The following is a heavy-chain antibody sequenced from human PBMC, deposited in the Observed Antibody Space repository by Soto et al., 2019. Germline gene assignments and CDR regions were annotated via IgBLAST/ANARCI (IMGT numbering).Heavy chain of an antibody. J-gene: IGHJ4*02. V-gene: IGHV3-23*01. Sequence: PGGSLRLSCAASGFIFSSYAMNWVRQAPGKGLEWVSSISGSGGSTYYADSVRGRFTISRDNSKNTLYLQMNSLRAEDTAVYYCAKDSDSSGWFYYFDYWGQGTLVTVSS. CDR2: ISGSGGST. CDR3: AKDSDSSGWFYYFDY. D-gene: IGHD6-19*01. CDR1: GFIFSSYA.